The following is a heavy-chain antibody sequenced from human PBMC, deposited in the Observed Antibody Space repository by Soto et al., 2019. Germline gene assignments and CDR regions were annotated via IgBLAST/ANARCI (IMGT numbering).Heavy chain of an antibody. D-gene: IGHD3-22*01. CDR3: ARAPITMIVVAH. V-gene: IGHV1-3*01. CDR2: INAGNGNT. CDR1: GYTFTSYA. Sequence: GASVKVSCKASGYTFTSYAMHWVRQAPGQRLEWMGWINAGNGNTKYSQKFQGRVTITRDTSASTAYMELSSLRSEDTAVYYCARAPITMIVVAHWGQGTLVTVSS. J-gene: IGHJ4*02.